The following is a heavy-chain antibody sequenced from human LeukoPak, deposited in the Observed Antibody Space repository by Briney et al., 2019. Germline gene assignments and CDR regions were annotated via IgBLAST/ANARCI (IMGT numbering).Heavy chain of an antibody. Sequence: PGGSLRLSCAASGFTFSSYWMSWVRQAPGKGLEWMAGIWYHGNKEHYADTVKGRFTISRDNSNNALFLQMNSLRADDTAVYYCARDPDTSGHFSWFDPWGQGALVTVSS. CDR2: IWYHGNKE. D-gene: IGHD6-19*01. CDR3: ARDPDTSGHFSWFDP. V-gene: IGHV3-33*08. CDR1: GFTFSSYW. J-gene: IGHJ5*02.